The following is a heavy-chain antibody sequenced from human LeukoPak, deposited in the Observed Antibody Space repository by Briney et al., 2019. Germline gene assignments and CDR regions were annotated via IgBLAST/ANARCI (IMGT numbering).Heavy chain of an antibody. J-gene: IGHJ4*02. D-gene: IGHD1-26*01. CDR1: GFTFSNYW. CDR3: GGSGSSEDY. CDR2: ITSDGSST. Sequence: PGGSLRLSCAASGFTFSNYWMHWVRQAPGKGLVWVSRITSDGSSTGYADSVKGRFTISRDNAKNTLYLQMNSLRAEDTAVYYCGGSGSSEDYWGQGTLVTVSS. V-gene: IGHV3-74*01.